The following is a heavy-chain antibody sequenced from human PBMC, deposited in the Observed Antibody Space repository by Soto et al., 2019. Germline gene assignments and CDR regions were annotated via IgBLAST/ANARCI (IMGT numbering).Heavy chain of an antibody. D-gene: IGHD3-10*01. CDR3: ARDPPGPSPRWVL. V-gene: IGHV4-30-2*06. CDR2: IYPTGTT. J-gene: IGHJ6*02. Sequence: PSETLSLTCTVSGSSISSGGYSWRWIRQSPEKGLEWIGCIYPTGTTYYHPSLKSRVTISVDTSRNQFSLNLTSVTAADTAVYYCARDPPGPSPRWVLWGQGTSVTVSS. CDR1: GSSISSGGYS.